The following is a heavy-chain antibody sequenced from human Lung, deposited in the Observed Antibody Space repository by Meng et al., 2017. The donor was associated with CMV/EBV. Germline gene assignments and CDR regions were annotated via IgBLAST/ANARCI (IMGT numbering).Heavy chain of an antibody. J-gene: IGHJ5*02. CDR3: ARGWGMIVSSRPLGWFDP. CDR2: IYSGDNT. Sequence: GESXKISCAASGFTVSNSYMSWVRQAPGKGLEQVSVIYSGDNTFYADSVKGRFSISRDSSKNTLYLQMNGLRAEDTAVYYCARGWGMIVSSRPLGWFDPWGQGTXVTVSS. V-gene: IGHV3-53*01. CDR1: GFTVSNSY. D-gene: IGHD3-22*01.